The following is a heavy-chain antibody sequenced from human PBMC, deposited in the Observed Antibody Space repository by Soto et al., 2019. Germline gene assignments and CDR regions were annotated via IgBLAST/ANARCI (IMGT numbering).Heavy chain of an antibody. CDR2: INHSGST. J-gene: IGHJ4*02. D-gene: IGHD6-6*01. Sequence: SETLSLTCAVYGGSFSGYYWSWIRQPPGKGLEWIGEINHSGSTNYNPSLKSRVTISVDTSKNQFSLKLSSVTAADTAVYYCARGRGSSIDYWGQGTLVTVSS. CDR3: ARGRGSSIDY. CDR1: GGSFSGYY. V-gene: IGHV4-34*01.